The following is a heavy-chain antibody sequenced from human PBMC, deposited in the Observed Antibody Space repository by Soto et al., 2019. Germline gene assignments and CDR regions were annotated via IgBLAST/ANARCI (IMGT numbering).Heavy chain of an antibody. CDR1: SGSISSSYYY. CDR2: IYYTGST. CDR3: ARQAGAFGYYMDV. D-gene: IGHD3-16*01. V-gene: IGHV4-39*01. J-gene: IGHJ6*03. Sequence: SETLSLTCTVSSGSISSSYYYWGWIRQPPGKGLEWIGAIYYTGSTYYNPPLQSRVTISVDTSKNQFSLKMSSVTAADTAVYFCARQAGAFGYYMDVWGKGATVTVSS.